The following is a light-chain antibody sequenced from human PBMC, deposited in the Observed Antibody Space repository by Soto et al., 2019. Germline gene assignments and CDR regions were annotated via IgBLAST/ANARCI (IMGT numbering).Light chain of an antibody. CDR2: EVS. J-gene: IGLJ1*01. Sequence: HSALTQPRSVSGSPGQSVTISCTGTSSDIGTYDYVSWYQQHPGKAPKLMIYEVSNRPSGVSNRFSGSKSGNTASLTISGLQAEDETDYYCFSYTSSGTYVFGTGTKVTVL. CDR1: SSDIGTYDY. V-gene: IGLV2-14*01. CDR3: FSYTSSGTYV.